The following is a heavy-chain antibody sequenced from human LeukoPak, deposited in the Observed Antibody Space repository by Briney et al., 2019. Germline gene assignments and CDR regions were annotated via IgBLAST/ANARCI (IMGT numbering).Heavy chain of an antibody. CDR3: ARDYYDSSGYYSSKFDY. Sequence: GGSLRLSCAASGFTFSSYWMHWVRQAPGKGLVWVSRINSDGSSTNYADSVKGRFTISRDNAKNTLYLQMNSLRAEDTAVYYCARDYYDSSGYYSSKFDYWGQGTLVTVSS. J-gene: IGHJ4*02. D-gene: IGHD3-22*01. CDR2: INSDGSST. V-gene: IGHV3-74*01. CDR1: GFTFSSYW.